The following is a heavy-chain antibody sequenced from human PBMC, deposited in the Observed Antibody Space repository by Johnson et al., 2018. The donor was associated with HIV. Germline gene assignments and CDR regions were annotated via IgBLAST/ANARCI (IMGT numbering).Heavy chain of an antibody. CDR3: SPQLGIGDAFDI. D-gene: IGHD7-27*01. CDR1: GFTFSSYA. J-gene: IGHJ3*02. Sequence: QVLLVESGGGVVQPGRSLRLSCAASGFTFSSYAMHWVRQAPGKGLEWVAIISFDGDNKYYPDSVKGRFTISRDNAKYSLYLQMNSLRAEDTAGYYCSPQLGIGDAFDIWGQGTMVTVSS. CDR2: ISFDGDNK. V-gene: IGHV3-30*04.